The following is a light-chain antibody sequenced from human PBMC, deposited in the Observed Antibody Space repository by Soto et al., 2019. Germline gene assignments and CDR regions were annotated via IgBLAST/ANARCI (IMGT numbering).Light chain of an antibody. V-gene: IGKV1-5*01. CDR3: QQYNSYRT. CDR1: QNIRSR. CDR2: DAS. J-gene: IGKJ1*01. Sequence: DIQMTQSPSTLSASVGARVTITCRARQNIRSRLAWFQQKPGKAPKLLIYDASSLESGVPSRFSGSGSGTEFTLTISSLQPDDFATYYCQQYNSYRTFGQGTKV.